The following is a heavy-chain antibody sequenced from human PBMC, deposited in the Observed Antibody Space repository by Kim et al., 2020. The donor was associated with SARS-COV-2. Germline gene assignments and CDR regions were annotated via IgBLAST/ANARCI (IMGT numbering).Heavy chain of an antibody. Sequence: SETLSLTCTVSGGSISSGGYYWSWIRQHPGKGLEWIGYIYYSGSTYYNPSLKSRVTISVDTSKNQFSLKLSSVTAADTAVYYCARGVMVVTAKKTFEYGMDVWGQGTTVTVSS. CDR2: IYYSGST. J-gene: IGHJ6*02. D-gene: IGHD2-21*02. CDR1: GGSISSGGYY. CDR3: ARGVMVVTAKKTFEYGMDV. V-gene: IGHV4-31*03.